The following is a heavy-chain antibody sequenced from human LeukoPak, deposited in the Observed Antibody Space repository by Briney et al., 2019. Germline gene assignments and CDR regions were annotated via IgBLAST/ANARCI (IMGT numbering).Heavy chain of an antibody. J-gene: IGHJ5*02. V-gene: IGHV3-23*01. CDR2: ISGSGGST. CDR3: AKDLMVRGFGELLYSDSEQFDP. Sequence: PGRSLRLSCAASGFTFSSYGMSWVRQAPGKGLEWVSAISGSGGSTYYADSVKGRFTISRDNSKNTLYLQMNSLRAEDTAVYYCAKDLMVRGFGELLYSDSEQFDPWGQGTLVTVSS. D-gene: IGHD3-10*01. CDR1: GFTFSSYG.